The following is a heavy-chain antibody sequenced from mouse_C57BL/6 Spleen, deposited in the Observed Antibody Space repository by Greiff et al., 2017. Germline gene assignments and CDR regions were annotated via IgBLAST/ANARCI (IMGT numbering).Heavy chain of an antibody. J-gene: IGHJ2*01. CDR2: FYPGSGSI. V-gene: IGHV1-62-2*01. CDR1: GYTFTEYT. Sequence: VMLVESGAELVKPGASVKLSCKASGYTFTEYTIHWVKQRSGQGLEWIGWFYPGSGSIKYNEKFKDKATLTVDKSSSTVYMELSRLTSEDSAVYFCARHRTGTYYFDYWGQGTTLTVSS. CDR3: ARHRTGTYYFDY. D-gene: IGHD4-1*01.